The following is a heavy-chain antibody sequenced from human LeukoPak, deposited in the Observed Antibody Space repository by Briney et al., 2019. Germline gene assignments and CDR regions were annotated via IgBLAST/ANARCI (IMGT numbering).Heavy chain of an antibody. CDR1: GGSFSGYY. D-gene: IGHD2-2*01. Sequence: SETLSLTCAVFGGSFSGYYWSWIRQPPGKGLEWIGEINHSGSTNYNPSLKSRVTISVDTSKNQFSLKLSSVTAADTAVYYWARLIGYCSSTSCPWGQGTLVTVSS. CDR2: INHSGST. CDR3: ARLIGYCSSTSCP. V-gene: IGHV4-34*01. J-gene: IGHJ5*02.